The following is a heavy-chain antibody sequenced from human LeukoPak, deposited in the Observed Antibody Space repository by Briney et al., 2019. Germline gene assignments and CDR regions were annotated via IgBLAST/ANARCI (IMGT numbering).Heavy chain of an antibody. CDR2: ISSSSSYI. CDR1: GFTFSSYG. J-gene: IGHJ2*01. D-gene: IGHD4-17*01. Sequence: GGSLRLSCAASGFTFSSYGMHWVRQAPGKELEWVSSISSSSSYIYYADSVKGRFTISRDNAKNSLYLQMNSLRAEDTAVYYCARDHYGDYFWYFDLWGRGTLVTVSS. CDR3: ARDHYGDYFWYFDL. V-gene: IGHV3-21*01.